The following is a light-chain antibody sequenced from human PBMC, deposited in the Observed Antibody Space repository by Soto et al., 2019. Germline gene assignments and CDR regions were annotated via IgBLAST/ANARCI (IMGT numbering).Light chain of an antibody. V-gene: IGKV1-39*01. CDR3: RQNYNTLT. J-gene: IGKJ2*01. CDR2: AAS. Sequence: DIQMTQSPSSLSSSVGDRVTITCRASQSISSYLNWYQQKPGKAPKLLIYAASSLETGVPSRCSGSGSGTDFTISISSLQAEEVANYYCRQNYNTLTFGQGTKLEIK. CDR1: QSISSY.